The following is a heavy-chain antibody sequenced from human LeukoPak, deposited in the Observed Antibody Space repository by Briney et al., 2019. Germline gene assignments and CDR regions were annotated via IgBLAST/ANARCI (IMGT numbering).Heavy chain of an antibody. CDR1: GSTFSKYW. Sequence: GGSLRLSCAASGSTFSKYWMHCVRQAPGKGLVCVSRIKTDGSYTSYADSVKGRFTISRDNAKSTLYLQMNGLRGEDTAVYYCASEEGGLDVWGEGTTVTVSS. J-gene: IGHJ6*01. V-gene: IGHV3-74*01. CDR2: IKTDGSYT. CDR3: ASEEGGLDV.